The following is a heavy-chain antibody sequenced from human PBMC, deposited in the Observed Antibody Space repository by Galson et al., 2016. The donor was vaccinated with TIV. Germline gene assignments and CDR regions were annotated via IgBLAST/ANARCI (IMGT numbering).Heavy chain of an antibody. CDR2: IKDDGSDN. CDR3: AREIPGGPTDLDC. Sequence: SLRLSCAASGFAFSNYWMSWVRQAPGKGLEWVANIKDDGSDNNYVDSVWGPFTISRDSAKNSLFLQINSLRVEDTAVYYCAREIPGGPTDLDCWGQGTLVTVSS. V-gene: IGHV3-7*01. J-gene: IGHJ4*02. CDR1: GFAFSNYW.